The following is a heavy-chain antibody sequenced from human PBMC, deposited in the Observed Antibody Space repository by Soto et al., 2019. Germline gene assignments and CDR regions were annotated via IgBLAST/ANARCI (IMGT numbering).Heavy chain of an antibody. D-gene: IGHD1-26*01. CDR3: VRGASLNFDY. CDR2: VNWNGGST. V-gene: IGHV3-20*04. J-gene: IGHJ4*02. Sequence: GGSLRLSCAASGFTFDDYGMSWARQAPGKGLEWVPGVNWNGGSTGYADSVKGRFTISRDNAKNSLYLQMNSLRAEDTAFYYCVRGASLNFDYWGQGTLVTVS. CDR1: GFTFDDYG.